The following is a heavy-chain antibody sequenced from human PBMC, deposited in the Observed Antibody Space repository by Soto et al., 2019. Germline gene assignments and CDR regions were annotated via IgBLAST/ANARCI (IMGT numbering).Heavy chain of an antibody. CDR3: ARLGGFLPLFGF. V-gene: IGHV1-18*01. J-gene: IGHJ4*02. D-gene: IGHD3-16*01. Sequence: QVQLVQSGTEVKKPGASVKVSCKASGYTFSSFGITWVRQAPGQGLEWMGWISPYNGHRNYTQKLLGRVTMTTYTSSSTAYMELRSLTSDDTAVYYCARLGGFLPLFGFWGQGTLVTVSS. CDR2: ISPYNGHR. CDR1: GYTFSSFG.